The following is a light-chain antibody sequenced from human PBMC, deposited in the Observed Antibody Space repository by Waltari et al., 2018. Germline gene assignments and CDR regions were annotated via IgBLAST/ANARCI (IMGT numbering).Light chain of an antibody. J-gene: IGKJ5*01. CDR3: QQYNRWPPIT. V-gene: IGKV3-15*01. CDR2: DAS. Sequence: EVVMTQSPATLSVSPGGRATLSCRASQSIATNFPWYQQRRGQAPRLLIFDASTRATSISGRFSGSGSGTEFTLTISSLQSEDSAVYYCQQYNRWPPITFGQGTRLEIK. CDR1: QSIATN.